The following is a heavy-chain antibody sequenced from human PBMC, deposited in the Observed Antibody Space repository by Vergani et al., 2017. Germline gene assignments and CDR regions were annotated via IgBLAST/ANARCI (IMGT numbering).Heavy chain of an antibody. CDR3: TTDFGGTCDTTRCDSRFDY. D-gene: IGHD2-2*01. J-gene: IGHJ4*02. V-gene: IGHV3-15*02. CDR1: GFAFSNAW. Sequence: EVQLVESGGALVKPGGSLRLSCAVSGFAFSNAWMTWVRQVPGKGLEWVVRIKRESDGGTAQYEAPVKGRFTVTRDDSKNTLYLQMNSLKMEDTAVYYCTTDFGGTCDTTRCDSRFDYWGQGTLVTVSS. CDR2: IKRESDGGTA.